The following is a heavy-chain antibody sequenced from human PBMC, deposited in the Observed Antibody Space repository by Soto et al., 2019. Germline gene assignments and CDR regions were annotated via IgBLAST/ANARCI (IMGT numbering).Heavy chain of an antibody. V-gene: IGHV3-23*01. CDR2: ISGSGGVT. D-gene: IGHD3-10*01. J-gene: IGHJ4*02. CDR1: GFTFKNYD. CDR3: AKNRQFRSYYESAGHYDN. Sequence: EVELLESGGGLVQPGGSLRLSCVASGFTFKNYDMRWIRQAPGKGLEWVSGISGSGGVTYYADSVKGRFTISRDNSKNTLYLHMNSLRAEDTAIYYCAKNRQFRSYYESAGHYDNWGQGTLVTVSS.